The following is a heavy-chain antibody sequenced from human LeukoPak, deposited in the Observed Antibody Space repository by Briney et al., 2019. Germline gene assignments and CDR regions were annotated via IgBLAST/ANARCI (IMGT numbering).Heavy chain of an antibody. CDR2: INHSGST. CDR1: GGSSSGYY. V-gene: IGHV4-34*01. Sequence: SETLSLPCAVYGGSSSGYYWSWIRQPPGKGLEWIGEINHSGSTNYNPSLKSRVTISVDTSKNQFSLKLSSVTAADTAVYYCARAPRNVAFFYYYYYGMDVWGQGTTVTVSS. CDR3: ARAPRNVAFFYYYYYGMDV. D-gene: IGHD2-15*01. J-gene: IGHJ6*02.